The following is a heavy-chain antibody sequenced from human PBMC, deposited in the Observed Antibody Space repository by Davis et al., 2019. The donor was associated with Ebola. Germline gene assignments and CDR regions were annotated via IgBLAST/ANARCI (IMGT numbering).Heavy chain of an antibody. CDR1: GGSISSYY. D-gene: IGHD3-16*01. J-gene: IGHJ6*02. CDR2: IYYSGST. Sequence: MPSETLSLTCTVPGGSISSYYWSWIPQPPGKGLEWIGYIYYSGSTNYNPSLKSRVTISVDTSKNQFSLKLSSVTAADTAVYYCARFMGGYGMDVWGQGTTVTVSS. CDR3: ARFMGGYGMDV. V-gene: IGHV4-59*01.